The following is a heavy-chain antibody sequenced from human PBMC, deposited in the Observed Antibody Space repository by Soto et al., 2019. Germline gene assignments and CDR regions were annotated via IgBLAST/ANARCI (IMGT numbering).Heavy chain of an antibody. D-gene: IGHD6-13*01. CDR1: GGSFSGYY. J-gene: IGHJ6*02. CDR2: INHSGGT. Sequence: SETLSLTCAVYGGSFSGYYWSWIRQPPGKGLEWIGEINHSGGTNYNPSLKSRVTISVDTSKNQFSLKLSSVTAADTAVYYCASRIKGAAAGPSTEGYDGLDVWGQGTTVTVSS. CDR3: ASRIKGAAAGPSTEGYDGLDV. V-gene: IGHV4-34*01.